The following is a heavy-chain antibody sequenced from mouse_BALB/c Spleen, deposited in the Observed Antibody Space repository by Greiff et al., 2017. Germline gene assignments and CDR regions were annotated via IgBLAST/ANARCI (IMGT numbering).Heavy chain of an antibody. V-gene: IGHV7-3*02. CDR3: ARDDLEPDY. Sequence: EVQLVESGGGLVQPGGSLRLSCATSGFTFTDYYMSWVRQPPGKALEWLGFIRNKANGYTTEYSASVKGRFTISRDNSQSILYLQMNTLRAEDSATYYCARDDLEPDYWGQGTTLTVSS. CDR1: GFTFTDYY. CDR2: IRNKANGYTT. D-gene: IGHD2-10*02. J-gene: IGHJ2*01.